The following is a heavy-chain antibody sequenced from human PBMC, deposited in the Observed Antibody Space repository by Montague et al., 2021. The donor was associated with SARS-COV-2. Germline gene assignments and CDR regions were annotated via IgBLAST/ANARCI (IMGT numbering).Heavy chain of an antibody. D-gene: IGHD3-10*01. CDR2: INWNGGGT. CDR1: GFTFDDYG. Sequence: SLRLSCATSGFTFDDYGMSWVRQAPGKGPEWVSGINWNGGGTGYADSVKGRFSISRDSAKNSLHLQMNNLRAEDTALYYCARWFGELLWPDTFDIWGQGTMVTVS. V-gene: IGHV3-20*04. J-gene: IGHJ3*02. CDR3: ARWFGELLWPDTFDI.